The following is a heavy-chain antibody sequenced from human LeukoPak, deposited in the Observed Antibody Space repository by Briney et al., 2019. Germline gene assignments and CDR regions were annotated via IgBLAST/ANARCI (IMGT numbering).Heavy chain of an antibody. CDR3: ARGITTKWYY. CDR1: GYTFTSYG. Sequence: GASVKVSCKASGYTFTSYGISWVRQAPGQGLEWMGWISAYNGNTNYAQKFQGRVTMTRNTSISTAYTELSSLRSEDTAVYYCARGITTKWYYWGQGTLVTVSS. V-gene: IGHV1-18*01. CDR2: ISAYNGNT. D-gene: IGHD3-22*01. J-gene: IGHJ4*02.